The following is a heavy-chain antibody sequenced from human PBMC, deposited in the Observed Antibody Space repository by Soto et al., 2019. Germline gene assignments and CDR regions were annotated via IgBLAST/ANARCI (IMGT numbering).Heavy chain of an antibody. CDR1: GGSFSGYY. J-gene: IGHJ4*02. CDR3: ARGGEDIVVVPAARHLDY. Sequence: KPSETLSLTCAVYGGSFSGYYWSWIRQPPGKGLEWIGEINHSGSTNHNPSLKSRVTISVDTSKNQFSLKLSSVTAADTAVYYCARGGEDIVVVPAARHLDYWGQGTLVTVSS. D-gene: IGHD2-2*01. CDR2: INHSGST. V-gene: IGHV4-34*01.